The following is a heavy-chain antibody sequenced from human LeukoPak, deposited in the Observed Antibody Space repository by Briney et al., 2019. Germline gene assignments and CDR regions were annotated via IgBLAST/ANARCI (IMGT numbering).Heavy chain of an antibody. J-gene: IGHJ6*02. CDR2: INHSGST. Sequence: SETLSLTCAVYGGSFSGYYWSRIRQPPGKGLEWIGEINHSGSTNYNPSPKSRGTISVDTSKNQFSLKLSSVTAADTAVYYCARGPLAAAGTNANYYYYGMDVWGQGTTVTVSS. CDR1: GGSFSGYY. V-gene: IGHV4-34*01. CDR3: ARGPLAAAGTNANYYYYGMDV. D-gene: IGHD6-13*01.